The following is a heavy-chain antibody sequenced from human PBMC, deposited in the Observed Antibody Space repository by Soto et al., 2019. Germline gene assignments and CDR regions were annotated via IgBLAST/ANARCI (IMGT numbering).Heavy chain of an antibody. CDR3: ERGHCSGGSCYPVDY. Sequence: ASVKVSCKASGYTFTGYYMHWVRQAPGQGLEWMGWINPNSGGTNYAQKFQGWVTMTRDTSISTAYMELSRLRSDDTAVYYCERGHCSGGSCYPVDYWGQGPLVTVYS. V-gene: IGHV1-2*04. D-gene: IGHD2-15*01. J-gene: IGHJ4*02. CDR1: GYTFTGYY. CDR2: INPNSGGT.